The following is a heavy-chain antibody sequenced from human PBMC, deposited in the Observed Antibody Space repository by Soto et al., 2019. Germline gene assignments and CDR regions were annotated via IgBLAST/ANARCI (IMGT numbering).Heavy chain of an antibody. D-gene: IGHD6-19*01. Sequence: QVQLVQSGAEVKKPGASVKVSCKASGYTFTSYGISWVRQAPGQGLEWMGWISAYNGNKTYAQKRQGRVTMNTDTSTSKAYMERRSLRSDDTDVYYCARDLAVGLVDYWGQGTLVTVSS. J-gene: IGHJ4*02. CDR2: ISAYNGNK. CDR3: ARDLAVGLVDY. V-gene: IGHV1-18*01. CDR1: GYTFTSYG.